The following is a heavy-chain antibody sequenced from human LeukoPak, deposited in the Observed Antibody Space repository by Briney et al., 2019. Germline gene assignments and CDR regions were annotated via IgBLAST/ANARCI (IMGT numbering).Heavy chain of an antibody. CDR2: ISYDGSSK. Sequence: GGSLRLSCAASGFTLSTYAMHWVRQAPGKGLEWVAVISYDGSSKYYADSVKGRFTISRDNSKNTLYLQMNSLRAEDTAVYYCARARSSYGYGDAFDIWGQGTMVTVSS. J-gene: IGHJ3*02. V-gene: IGHV3-30*04. CDR3: ARARSSYGYGDAFDI. D-gene: IGHD5-18*01. CDR1: GFTLSTYA.